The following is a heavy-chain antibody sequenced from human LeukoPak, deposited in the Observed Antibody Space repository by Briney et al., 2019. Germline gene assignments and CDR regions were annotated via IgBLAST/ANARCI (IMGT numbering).Heavy chain of an antibody. CDR2: IIPILGIA. J-gene: IGHJ4*02. D-gene: IGHD1-26*01. V-gene: IGHV1-69*04. CDR1: GGTFSSYA. Sequence: ASVKVSCKASGGTFSSYAISWVRQAPGQGLEWMGRIIPILGIANCEQKFQGRVTITADKSTSTAYMELSSLRSEDTAVYYCAREGSGSSFDYWGQGTLVTVSS. CDR3: AREGSGSSFDY.